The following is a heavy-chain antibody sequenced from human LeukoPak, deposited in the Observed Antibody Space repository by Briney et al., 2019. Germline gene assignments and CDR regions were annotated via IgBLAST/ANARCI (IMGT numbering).Heavy chain of an antibody. D-gene: IGHD3-22*01. V-gene: IGHV4-4*07. CDR1: GGSISSYY. CDR3: ARDWYYYDSSGYYVYYGMDV. Sequence: SETLSLTCTVSGGSISSYYWSWIRQPAGKGLEWIGRIYTSGSTNYNPSLKSRVTMSVDTSKNQFSLKLSSVTAADTAVYYCARDWYYYDSSGYYVYYGMDVWGQGTTVTVSS. J-gene: IGHJ6*02. CDR2: IYTSGST.